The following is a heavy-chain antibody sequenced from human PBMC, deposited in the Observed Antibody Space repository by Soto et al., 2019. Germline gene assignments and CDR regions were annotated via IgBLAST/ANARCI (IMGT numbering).Heavy chain of an antibody. V-gene: IGHV1-3*01. CDR2: INAGNGNT. CDR1: GYTFTSYA. CDR3: ASERGTTGTTALAF. J-gene: IGHJ4*02. Sequence: ASVKVSCKASGYTFTSYAMHWVRQAPGQRLEWMGWINAGNGNTKYSQKFQGRVTFTRDTSASTAYMELSSLRSEDTAVYYCASERGTTGTTALAFWGQGTLVTVSS. D-gene: IGHD1-1*01.